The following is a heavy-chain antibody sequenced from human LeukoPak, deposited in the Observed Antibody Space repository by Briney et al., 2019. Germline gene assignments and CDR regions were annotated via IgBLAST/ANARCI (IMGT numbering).Heavy chain of an antibody. CDR2: ISAYNGNT. CDR1: GYTFTSYG. J-gene: IGHJ4*02. V-gene: IGHV1-18*01. Sequence: ASVKVSCKASGYTFTSYGISWVRQAPGQGLEWMGWISAYNGNTNYAQKLQGRVTMTTDTSTSTAYMELRSLRSDDTAVYYCATSGGYDYGDYRLGYWGQGTLVTVSS. D-gene: IGHD4-17*01. CDR3: ATSGGYDYGDYRLGY.